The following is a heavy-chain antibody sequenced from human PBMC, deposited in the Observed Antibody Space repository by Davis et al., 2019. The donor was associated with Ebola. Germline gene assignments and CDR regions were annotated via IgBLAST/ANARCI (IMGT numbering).Heavy chain of an antibody. CDR1: GGSFSGYY. CDR2: IYHSGST. V-gene: IGHV4-34*01. Sequence: MPSETLSLTCAVYGGSFSGYYWSWIRQPPGKGLEWIGEIYHSGSTNYNPSLKSRVTISVDKSKNQFSLKLSSVTAADTAVYYCARQRYSYGFGYWGQGTLVTVSS. J-gene: IGHJ4*02. D-gene: IGHD5-18*01. CDR3: ARQRYSYGFGY.